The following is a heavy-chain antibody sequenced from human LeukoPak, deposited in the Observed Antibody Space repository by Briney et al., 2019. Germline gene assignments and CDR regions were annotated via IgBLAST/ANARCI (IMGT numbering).Heavy chain of an antibody. D-gene: IGHD3-22*01. Sequence: GGSPRLSCAASGFTFSTYAMSWVRQAPGKGLEWVSGISGSGRNTFYADSVKGRFTISRENSKNTLYLQMNSLGAEDTAVYYCAKDYYDSSAYPYYFDSWGQGTLVTVSS. CDR3: AKDYYDSSAYPYYFDS. V-gene: IGHV3-23*01. CDR2: ISGSGRNT. J-gene: IGHJ4*02. CDR1: GFTFSTYA.